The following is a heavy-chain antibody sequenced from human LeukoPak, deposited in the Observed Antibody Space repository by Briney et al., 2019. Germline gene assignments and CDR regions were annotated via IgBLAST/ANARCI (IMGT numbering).Heavy chain of an antibody. D-gene: IGHD1-26*01. V-gene: IGHV4-34*01. CDR1: GGSFSGYY. CDR3: ARQSGSYPYYYYYYMDV. Sequence: KPSETLSLTCAVYGGSFSGYYWSWIRQPPGKGLEWIGEINHSGSTYYNPSLKSRVTISVDTSKNQFSLKLSSVTAADTAVYYCARQSGSYPYYYYYYMDVWGKGTTVTVSS. CDR2: INHSGST. J-gene: IGHJ6*03.